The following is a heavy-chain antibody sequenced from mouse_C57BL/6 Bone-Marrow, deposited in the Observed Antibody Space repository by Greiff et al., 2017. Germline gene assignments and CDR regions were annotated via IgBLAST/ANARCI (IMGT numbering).Heavy chain of an antibody. Sequence: EVKVVESGGGLVKPGGSLKLSCAASGFTFSDYGMHWVRQAPEKGLEWVAYISSGSSTIYYADTVKGRFTISRDNAKNTLFLQMTSLRSEDTAMYYCARGHYGSSRYFDVWGTGTTVTVSS. CDR3: ARGHYGSSRYFDV. D-gene: IGHD1-1*01. J-gene: IGHJ1*03. V-gene: IGHV5-17*01. CDR2: ISSGSSTI. CDR1: GFTFSDYG.